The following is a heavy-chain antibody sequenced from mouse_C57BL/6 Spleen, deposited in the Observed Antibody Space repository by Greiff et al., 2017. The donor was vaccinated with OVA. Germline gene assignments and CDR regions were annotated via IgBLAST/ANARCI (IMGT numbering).Heavy chain of an antibody. Sequence: VQLQQPGAELVKPGASVKLSCKASGYTFTSYWMHWVKQRPGQGLEWIGMIHPNSGSTNYNEKFKIKATLTVDKSSSTAYMQLSSLTSEDSAVYYCARRGGGSFAMDYWGQGTSVTVSS. CDR3: ARRGGGSFAMDY. CDR2: IHPNSGST. CDR1: GYTFTSYW. V-gene: IGHV1-64*01. J-gene: IGHJ4*01.